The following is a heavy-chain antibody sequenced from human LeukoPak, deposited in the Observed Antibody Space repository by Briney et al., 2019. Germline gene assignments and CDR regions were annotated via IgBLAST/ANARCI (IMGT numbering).Heavy chain of an antibody. CDR1: RFSLSSTGVG. CDR3: EQIGTVTSPHDAFDV. D-gene: IGHD4-17*01. J-gene: IGHJ3*01. V-gene: IGHV2-5*04. Sequence: SGPTLSKPTHTLTLTCSFFRFSLSSTGVGVGWIRQLPRKALEGHAPLYWHDDKRYSPSQKSRLTITKDTYKNQVVLTLTNMDPVDTGTYYCEQIGTVTSPHDAFDVWGEGTMVTVSS. CDR2: LYWHDDK.